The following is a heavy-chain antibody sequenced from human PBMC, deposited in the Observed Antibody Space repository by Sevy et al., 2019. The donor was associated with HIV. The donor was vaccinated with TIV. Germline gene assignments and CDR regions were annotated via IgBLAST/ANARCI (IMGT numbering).Heavy chain of an antibody. CDR3: GXXXXXSXSXFYYYGMDV. V-gene: IGHV3-23*01. J-gene: IGHJ6*02. CDR1: GFTFDNYA. D-gene: IGHD3-10*01. Sequence: GGSLRLSCVASGFTFDNYAMNWVRQAPGKGLEWVSAISGSGGSSFYADSVKGRFTISRDNSKNKLSLQMNSLRGEDXXXXXCGXXXXXSXSXFYYYGMDVWGQGTTVTVSS. CDR2: ISGSGGSS.